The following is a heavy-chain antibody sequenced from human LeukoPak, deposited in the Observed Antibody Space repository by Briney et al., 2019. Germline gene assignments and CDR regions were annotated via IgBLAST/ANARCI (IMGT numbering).Heavy chain of an antibody. D-gene: IGHD2/OR15-2a*01. CDR1: GFTFSDYY. CDR3: AREVVIVPDYFYYGLDV. CDR2: ISSSGDSL. V-gene: IGHV3-11*01. Sequence: GGSLRLSCAASGFTFSDYYMTWVRQAPGKGLEWVSFISSSGDSLNYADSVRGRFTISRDNDKNSLFLQMNSLRAEDTAVYYCAREVVIVPDYFYYGLDVWGQGTTVTVSS. J-gene: IGHJ6*02.